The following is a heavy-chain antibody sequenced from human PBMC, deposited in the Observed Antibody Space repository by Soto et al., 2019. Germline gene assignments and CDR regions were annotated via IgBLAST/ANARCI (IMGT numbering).Heavy chain of an antibody. V-gene: IGHV4-59*01. CDR2: IYYSGST. CDR1: GGSISSYY. CDR3: ARGGVDYYDSSGYYGAYDAFDI. D-gene: IGHD3-22*01. Sequence: SETLSLTCTVSGGSISSYYWSWIRQPPGKGLEWIGYIYYSGSTNYNPSLKSRVTISVDTSKNQFSLKLSSVTAADTAVYYCARGGVDYYDSSGYYGAYDAFDIWGQGTMVTVSS. J-gene: IGHJ3*02.